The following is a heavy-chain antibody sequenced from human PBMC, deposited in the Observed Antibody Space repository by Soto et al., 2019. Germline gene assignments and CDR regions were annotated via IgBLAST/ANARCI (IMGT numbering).Heavy chain of an antibody. V-gene: IGHV3-64*01. CDR2: ISSNGGST. Sequence: PGGSLRLSCAASGFTFSSYAMHWVRRAPGKGLEYVSAISSNGGSTYYANSVKGRFTISRDNSKNTLYLQMGSLRAEDMAVYYCARGVYYGSGSYPYFDYWGQGTLVTVSS. CDR3: ARGVYYGSGSYPYFDY. J-gene: IGHJ4*02. CDR1: GFTFSSYA. D-gene: IGHD3-10*01.